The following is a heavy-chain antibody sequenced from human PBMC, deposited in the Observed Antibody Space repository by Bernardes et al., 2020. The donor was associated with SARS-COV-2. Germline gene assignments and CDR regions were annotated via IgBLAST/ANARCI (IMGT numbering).Heavy chain of an antibody. V-gene: IGHV4-34*01. CDR1: GGSFSGYY. CDR2: MNHSGYT. Sequence: SETLSLTCAVYGGSFSGYYWSWIRQPPGKGLEWIGEMNHSGYTNYNPSLKSRVTISVDTSKNQFSLKLSSVTAADTAVYYCARGGQSSSWYIPRGTLFYWGQGTLVTVSS. J-gene: IGHJ4*02. CDR3: ARGGQSSSWYIPRGTLFY. D-gene: IGHD6-13*01.